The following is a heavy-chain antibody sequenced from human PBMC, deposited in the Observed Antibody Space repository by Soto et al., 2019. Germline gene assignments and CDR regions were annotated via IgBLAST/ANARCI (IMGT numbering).Heavy chain of an antibody. V-gene: IGHV3-30*18. CDR2: ISNDGSNE. D-gene: IGHD3-10*01. J-gene: IGHJ4*02. CDR3: AKGEVRGIIPSYFDY. CDR1: GFTFRWFG. Sequence: GGSLRLSCAGSGFTFRWFGMNWVRQAPGKGLEWVARISNDGSNEYYVDSVKGRFTISRDNSKNTLYLQMDSLRAEDTAVYYCAKGEVRGIIPSYFDYWGLGTPVTVSS.